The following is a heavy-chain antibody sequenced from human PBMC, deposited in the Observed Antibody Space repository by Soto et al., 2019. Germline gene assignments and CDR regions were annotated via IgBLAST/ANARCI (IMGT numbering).Heavy chain of an antibody. CDR3: ARNVHYYDSSGRYPRGWFDP. D-gene: IGHD3-22*01. Sequence: PSETLSLTCAVSGGSISGGGYSWSWIRQPPGKGLEWIGYIYHSGSTYYNPSLKSRVTISVDRSKNQFSLKLSSVTAADTAVYYCARNVHYYDSSGRYPRGWFDPWGQGTLVTVSS. CDR1: GGSISGGGYS. J-gene: IGHJ5*02. CDR2: IYHSGST. V-gene: IGHV4-30-2*01.